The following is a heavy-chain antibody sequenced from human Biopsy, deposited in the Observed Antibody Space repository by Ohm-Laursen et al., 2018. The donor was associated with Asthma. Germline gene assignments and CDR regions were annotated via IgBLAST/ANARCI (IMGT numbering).Heavy chain of an antibody. CDR2: IWYDGSKK. CDR3: ARAYGGSFFSGSFDI. CDR1: GFSISSYG. D-gene: IGHD4-23*01. Sequence: SLRLSCAASGFSISSYGMHWVRQAPGKGLEWVTLIWYDGSKKYYSESVKGRFTIARDNSKNTLYLQMNSLRVEDTAVYYCARAYGGSFFSGSFDIWGQGTMVTVSS. V-gene: IGHV3-33*01. J-gene: IGHJ3*02.